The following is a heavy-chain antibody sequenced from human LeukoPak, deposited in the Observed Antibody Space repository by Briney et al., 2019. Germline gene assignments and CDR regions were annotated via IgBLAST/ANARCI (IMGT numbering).Heavy chain of an antibody. Sequence: GGSLRLSCAASGFTFSDYFMSWIRQAPGKGLEWVSYISSDSSFTNYADSVKGRFTISRDNAKNALYLQMNSLRVEDMAVYYCASSGSYKYFQHWGQGTLVTVSS. J-gene: IGHJ1*01. D-gene: IGHD1-26*01. CDR3: ASSGSYKYFQH. CDR1: GFTFSDYF. CDR2: ISSDSSFT. V-gene: IGHV3-11*06.